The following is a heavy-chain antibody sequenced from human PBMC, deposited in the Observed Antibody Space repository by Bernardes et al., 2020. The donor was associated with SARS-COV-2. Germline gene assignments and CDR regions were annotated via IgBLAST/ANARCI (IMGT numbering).Heavy chain of an antibody. D-gene: IGHD7-27*01. CDR2: INPKTGCA. V-gene: IGHV1-2*04. CDR3: ARETGDRGARYFDY. J-gene: IGHJ4*02. CDR1: GYTFTYYY. Sequence: SVKVSCRASGYTFTYYYMPWVRQAPEPGLELLGWINPKTGCANYAQKFQGWVTLTRDTSMSTAYMEVCRLRSEDTAVYYCARETGDRGARYFDYWGQGTLVTVSS.